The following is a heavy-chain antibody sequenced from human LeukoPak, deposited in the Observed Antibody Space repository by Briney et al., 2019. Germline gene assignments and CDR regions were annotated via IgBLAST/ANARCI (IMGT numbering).Heavy chain of an antibody. V-gene: IGHV3-48*01. CDR3: AVVPAAISHMDV. CDR1: GFTFSSYS. D-gene: IGHD2-2*02. CDR2: ISSSSSTI. Sequence: GGSLRLSCAASGFTFSSYSMNWVRQAPGKGLEWVSYISSSSSTIYYADSVKGRFTISRDNAKNSLYLQMNSLRAEDTAVYYCAVVPAAISHMDVWGKGTTVTVSS. J-gene: IGHJ6*03.